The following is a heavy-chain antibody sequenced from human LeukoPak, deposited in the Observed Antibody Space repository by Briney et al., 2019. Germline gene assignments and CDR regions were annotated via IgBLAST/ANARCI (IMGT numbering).Heavy chain of an antibody. CDR3: ARSPPRDTSGYYSPYFDY. V-gene: IGHV4-59*01. Sequence: SETLSLTCSVSGGSLSSYYWSWIRQPPGKGLEWIGYVLDIATTNYNPSPRSRVTVSEDTSRNQFSLTLSSVTAADTAVYYCARSPPRDTSGYYSPYFDYWGQGILVTVSS. CDR2: VLDIATT. J-gene: IGHJ4*02. CDR1: GGSLSSYY. D-gene: IGHD3-22*01.